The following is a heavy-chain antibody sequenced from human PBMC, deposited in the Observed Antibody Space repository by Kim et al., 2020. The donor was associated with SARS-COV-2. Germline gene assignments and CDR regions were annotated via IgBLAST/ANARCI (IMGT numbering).Heavy chain of an antibody. V-gene: IGHV3-30*07. CDR3: AREGATVTTTWYFDL. J-gene: IGHJ2*01. D-gene: IGHD4-17*01. Sequence: DSVKGRFTISGDNSKNTLYLQMNSLRAEDTAVYYCAREGATVTTTWYFDLWGRGTLVTVSS.